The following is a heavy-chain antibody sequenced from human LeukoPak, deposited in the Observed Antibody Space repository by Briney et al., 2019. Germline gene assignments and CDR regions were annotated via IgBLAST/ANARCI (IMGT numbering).Heavy chain of an antibody. CDR3: ARAPDAGKQVAFDI. CDR2: IYHSGST. V-gene: IGHV4-30-2*01. D-gene: IGHD3-10*01. Sequence: SQTLSLTCAVSGGSISSGGYSWSWIRQPPGKGLEWIGYIYHSGSTYYNPSLKSRVTISVDRSKNQFSLKLSSVTAADTAVYYCARAPDAGKQVAFDIWGQGTMVTVSS. J-gene: IGHJ3*02. CDR1: GGSISSGGYS.